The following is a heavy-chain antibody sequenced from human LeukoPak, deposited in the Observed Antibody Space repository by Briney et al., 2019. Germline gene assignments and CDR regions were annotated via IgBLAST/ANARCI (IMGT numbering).Heavy chain of an antibody. J-gene: IGHJ4*02. CDR1: GFTSSSYA. D-gene: IGHD1-26*01. Sequence: GGSMRLSCAASGFTSSSYAMSWVRHAPGNWLEWVSSISGSGGSTYYADSVKGRFTISRDNSKNTLYLQMNSLRAEDTAVYYCAKYGGSYHTPFDYWGQGTLVTVSS. CDR2: ISGSGGST. CDR3: AKYGGSYHTPFDY. V-gene: IGHV3-23*01.